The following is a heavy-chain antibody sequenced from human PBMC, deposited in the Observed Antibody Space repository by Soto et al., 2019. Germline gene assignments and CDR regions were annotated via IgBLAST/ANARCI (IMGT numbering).Heavy chain of an antibody. D-gene: IGHD2-2*01. CDR1: GFTFTTYS. CDR2: ISSSSGYI. V-gene: IGHV3-21*02. J-gene: IGHJ4*02. Sequence: EVQLVESGGGLVKPGESVRLSCAASGFTFTTYSMSWVRQAPGKGLEWVSSISSSSGYIYYADSVKGRFTVSRDNAKNSLYLQMISLRAEDTAVYYCATSPRGVLVPPGYWGQGTLVTVSS. CDR3: ATSPRGVLVPPGY.